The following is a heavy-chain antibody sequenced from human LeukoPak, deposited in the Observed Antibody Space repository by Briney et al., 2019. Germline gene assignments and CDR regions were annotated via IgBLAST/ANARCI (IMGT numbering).Heavy chain of an antibody. J-gene: IGHJ4*02. Sequence: GGSLRLSCAASGFTFSSYWMHWVRQAPGKGLVWVSRINSDGSSTSCADSVKGRFTISRDNAKNTLYLQMNSLRAEDTAVYYCTSLDYDFWSGYLAPFDYWGQGTLVTVSS. D-gene: IGHD3-3*01. CDR3: TSLDYDFWSGYLAPFDY. CDR2: INSDGSST. CDR1: GFTFSSYW. V-gene: IGHV3-74*01.